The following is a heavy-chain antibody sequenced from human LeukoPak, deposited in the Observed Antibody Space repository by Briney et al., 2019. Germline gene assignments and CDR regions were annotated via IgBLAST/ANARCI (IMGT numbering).Heavy chain of an antibody. CDR3: ATLGDFGGY. V-gene: IGHV4-61*02. D-gene: IGHD3-10*01. CDR2: IYTSGST. J-gene: IGHJ4*02. CDR1: GGSISSGCYY. Sequence: PSETLSLTCTVSGGSISSGCYYWSRIRQPAGKGLEWIGRIYTSGSTNYNPSLKSRVTISVDTSKNQFSLKLSSVTAADTAVYYCATLGDFGGYWGQGTLVTVSS.